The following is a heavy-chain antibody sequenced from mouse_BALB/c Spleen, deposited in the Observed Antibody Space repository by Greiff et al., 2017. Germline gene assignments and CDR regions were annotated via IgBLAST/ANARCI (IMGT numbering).Heavy chain of an antibody. J-gene: IGHJ3*01. D-gene: IGHD2-1*01. Sequence: EVKLVESGGGLVKPGGSLKLSCAASGFTFSSYAMSWVRQTPEKRLEWVASISSGGSTYYPDSVKGRFTISRDNARNILYLQMSSLRSEDTAMYYCARGVYYGNYEGFAYWGQGTLVTVSA. V-gene: IGHV5-6-5*01. CDR1: GFTFSSYA. CDR3: ARGVYYGNYEGFAY. CDR2: ISSGGST.